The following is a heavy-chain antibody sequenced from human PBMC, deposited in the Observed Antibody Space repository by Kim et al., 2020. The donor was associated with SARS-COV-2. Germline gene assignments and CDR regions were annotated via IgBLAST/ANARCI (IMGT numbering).Heavy chain of an antibody. CDR3: ARLGSSSWYFDY. D-gene: IGHD6-13*01. Sequence: YYNPSLKSRVTMSVDTSKNQFSLKLTSGTATDTAVYYCARLGSSSWYFDYWGQGTRVSVSS. J-gene: IGHJ4*02. V-gene: IGHV4-30-2*03.